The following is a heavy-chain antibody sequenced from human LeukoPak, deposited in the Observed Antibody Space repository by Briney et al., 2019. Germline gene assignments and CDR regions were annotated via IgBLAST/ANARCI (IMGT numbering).Heavy chain of an antibody. J-gene: IGHJ4*02. CDR1: GFTFSGYS. Sequence: PGGSLRLSGAASGFTFSGYSMNWVRQAPGKGLVWLSYISGSGSIIYYAGSVKGRFTISRDNAKNSLYLQMNSLRDEDTAVYYCARGDASGWSYWGQGTLVTVSS. CDR2: ISGSGSII. V-gene: IGHV3-48*02. CDR3: ARGDASGWSY. D-gene: IGHD6-19*01.